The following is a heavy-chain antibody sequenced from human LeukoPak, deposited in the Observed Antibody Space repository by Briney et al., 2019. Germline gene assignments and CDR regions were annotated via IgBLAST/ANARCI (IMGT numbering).Heavy chain of an antibody. D-gene: IGHD3-3*01. V-gene: IGHV3-23*01. Sequence: GGSLRLSCAASGFTFSSYAMSWVRQAPGKGLEWVSAISGSGGSTYYADSVKGRFTISRDNSKNTLYLQMNSLRAEDTAVYYCATRNDFWSGYQDYWGQGTLVTVSS. CDR3: ATRNDFWSGYQDY. CDR2: ISGSGGST. CDR1: GFTFSSYA. J-gene: IGHJ4*02.